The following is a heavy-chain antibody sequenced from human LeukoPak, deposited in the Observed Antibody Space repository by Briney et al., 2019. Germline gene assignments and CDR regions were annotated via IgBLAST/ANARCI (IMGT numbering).Heavy chain of an antibody. CDR3: AKGGMSSTGLDY. V-gene: IGHV3-23*01. J-gene: IGHJ4*02. Sequence: GGSLRLSCAASGFTFSSYAMSWVRQAPGKGLEWVSAISGSGGSTYYADSVKGRFTISRDNSKNTLYLQMNSLRAEDTALYYCAKGGMSSTGLDYWGQGTLITVSS. D-gene: IGHD1-1*01. CDR1: GFTFSSYA. CDR2: ISGSGGST.